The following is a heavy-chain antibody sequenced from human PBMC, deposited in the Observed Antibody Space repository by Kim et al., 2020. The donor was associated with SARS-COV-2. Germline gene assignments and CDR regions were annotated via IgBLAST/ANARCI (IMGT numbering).Heavy chain of an antibody. CDR3: ARSGIAARPDYYYYGMDV. J-gene: IGHJ6*02. CDR1: GFTFSSYS. Sequence: GGSLRLSCAASGFTFSSYSMNWVRQAPGKGLEWVSYISSSSSTIYYADSVKGRFTISRDNAKNSLYLQMNSLRDEDTAVYYCARSGIAARPDYYYYGMDVWGQGTTVTVSS. CDR2: ISSSSSTI. V-gene: IGHV3-48*02. D-gene: IGHD6-6*01.